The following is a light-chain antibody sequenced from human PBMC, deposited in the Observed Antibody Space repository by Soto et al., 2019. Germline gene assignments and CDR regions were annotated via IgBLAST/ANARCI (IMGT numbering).Light chain of an antibody. CDR2: RDN. Sequence: HSVLTQPPSASGTPGQRVTISCSGSRXNIGSNSVNWYQQVPGTAPKLLIYRDNQRPPGVPDRFSGSKSGTSASLASSGLQSEDEADYYCSTWDDSLNGWVFGGGTKVTVL. J-gene: IGLJ3*02. CDR3: STWDDSLNGWV. V-gene: IGLV1-44*01. CDR1: RXNIGSNS.